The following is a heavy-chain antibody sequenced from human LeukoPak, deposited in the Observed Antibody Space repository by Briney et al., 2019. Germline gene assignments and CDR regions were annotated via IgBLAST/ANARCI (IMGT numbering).Heavy chain of an antibody. CDR2: IIPIFGTA. Sequence: ASVTVSCKASGGTFSSYAISWVRQAPGQGLEWMGGIIPIFGTANYAQKFQGRVTITADESTSTAYMGLSSLRSEDTAVYYCARSIIDCTNGVCYSPWRFPFDYWGQGTLVTVSS. V-gene: IGHV1-69*13. CDR1: GGTFSSYA. J-gene: IGHJ4*02. CDR3: ARSIIDCTNGVCYSPWRFPFDY. D-gene: IGHD2-8*01.